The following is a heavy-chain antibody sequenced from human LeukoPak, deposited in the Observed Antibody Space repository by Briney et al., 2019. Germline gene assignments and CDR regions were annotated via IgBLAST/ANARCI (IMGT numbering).Heavy chain of an antibody. CDR3: ARTPLVVVVAATLDYYYGMDV. CDR2: INHSGST. D-gene: IGHD2-15*01. J-gene: IGHJ6*02. V-gene: IGHV4-34*01. CDR1: GGSFSGYY. Sequence: SETLSLTCAVYGGSFSGYYWSWIRQPPGKGLEWIGEINHSGSTNYNPSLKSRVTISVDTSKNQFSLKLSSVTAADTAVYYCARTPLVVVVAATLDYYYGMDVWGQGTTVTVSS.